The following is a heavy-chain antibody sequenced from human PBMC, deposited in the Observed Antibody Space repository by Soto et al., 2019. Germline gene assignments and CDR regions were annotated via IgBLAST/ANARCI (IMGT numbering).Heavy chain of an antibody. Sequence: PSQTLSLTCAISGDSVSSNSAAWNWIRQSPSRGLEWLGRTYYRSKWYNDYAVSVKSRITINPDTSKNQFSLQLNSVTPEDTAVYYCASGGGYSSSHCFDPWGQGTLVTVSS. CDR1: GDSVSSNSAA. CDR2: TYYRSKWYN. CDR3: ASGGGYSSSHCFDP. D-gene: IGHD5-18*01. J-gene: IGHJ5*02. V-gene: IGHV6-1*01.